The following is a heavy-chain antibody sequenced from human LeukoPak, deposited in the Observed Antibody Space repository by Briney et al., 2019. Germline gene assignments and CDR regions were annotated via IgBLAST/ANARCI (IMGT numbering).Heavy chain of an antibody. D-gene: IGHD4-11*01. Sequence: PSETLSLTCAVYGGSFSGYYWSWIRQPPGKGLEWIGEINHSGSTNYNPSLKSRVTISVDTSKNQFSLKLNSVTAADTAVYYWARGPTVRDMDVGGKGTTVTVSS. J-gene: IGHJ6*03. CDR1: GGSFSGYY. V-gene: IGHV4-34*01. CDR2: INHSGST. CDR3: ARGPTVRDMDV.